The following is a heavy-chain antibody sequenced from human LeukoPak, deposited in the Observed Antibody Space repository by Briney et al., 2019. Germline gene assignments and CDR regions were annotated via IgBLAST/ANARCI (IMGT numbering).Heavy chain of an antibody. CDR1: GFTFSGSA. Sequence: GESLRLSCAASGFTFSGSAMHWVRQASGKGLEWVGRIRSKANSYATAYAASVKGRFTISRDDSKNTAYLQMNSLKTEDTAVYYCTRQTAHYWDFGDYYYYYRDVCGKGTTVTVSS. CDR3: TRQTAHYWDFGDYYYYYRDV. D-gene: IGHD1-7*01. J-gene: IGHJ6*03. CDR2: IRSKANSYAT. V-gene: IGHV3-73*01.